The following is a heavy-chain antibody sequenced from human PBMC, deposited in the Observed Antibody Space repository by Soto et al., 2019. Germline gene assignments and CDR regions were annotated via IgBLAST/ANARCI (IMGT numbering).Heavy chain of an antibody. V-gene: IGHV5-51*01. CDR2: IYPGDSDT. D-gene: IGHD6-13*01. J-gene: IGHJ4*02. Sequence: EVQLVQSGAEVKKPGESLKISFKAFRYSFTDYWIGWVRQMPGKGLEWMGFIYPGDSDTRYGPSFQGQVTISADKSISTAYLQWSSLKASDSAIYFCASHTNSWYYFDHWGQGTVVTVSS. CDR1: RYSFTDYW. CDR3: ASHTNSWYYFDH.